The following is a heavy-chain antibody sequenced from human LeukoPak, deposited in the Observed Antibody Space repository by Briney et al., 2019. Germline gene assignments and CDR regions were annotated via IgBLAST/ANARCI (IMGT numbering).Heavy chain of an antibody. J-gene: IGHJ4*02. D-gene: IGHD6-13*01. CDR3: AKEGAAIGRPRFDY. CDR1: GFTFSNYA. Sequence: PGGSLRLSCAASGFTFSNYAMSWVRQAPGKGREWVSGIPDSGKDTYYEVSVRGRFTISRDNFENTLYLQMNSLRVEDTGIYYCAKEGAAIGRPRFDYWGQGALVTVSS. CDR2: IPDSGKDT. V-gene: IGHV3-23*01.